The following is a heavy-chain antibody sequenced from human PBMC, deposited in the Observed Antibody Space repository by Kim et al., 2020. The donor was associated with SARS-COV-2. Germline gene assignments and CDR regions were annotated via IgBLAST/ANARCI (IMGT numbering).Heavy chain of an antibody. CDR3: ARTWTGYSSSWYRSYYGMDG. V-gene: IGHV4-34*01. Sequence: SETLSLTCGVYGGSFSGYQWSWIRQPPGKGLEWIGEINHGGIANYNPSLKSRVPISVDTSKNQFSLKLSSVTAADTAVYYCARTWTGYSSSWYRSYYGMDGWGQGTTVTVSS. J-gene: IGHJ6*02. CDR2: INHGGIA. CDR1: GGSFSGYQ. D-gene: IGHD6-13*01.